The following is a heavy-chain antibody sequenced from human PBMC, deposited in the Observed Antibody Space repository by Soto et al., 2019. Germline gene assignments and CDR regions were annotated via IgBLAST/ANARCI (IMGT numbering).Heavy chain of an antibody. CDR2: INAGNGNT. D-gene: IGHD6-19*01. CDR1: GYTFTSYA. J-gene: IGHJ4*02. V-gene: IGHV1-3*01. Sequence: QVQLVQSGAEVKKPGASVKVSCKASGYTFTSYAMHWVRQAPGQRLEWMGWINAGNGNTKYSQKFQGRVTMTRETSASTAYMELSSLRSEDTAVYYCARVSGISVAEVWGQGTLVTVSS. CDR3: ARVSGISVAEV.